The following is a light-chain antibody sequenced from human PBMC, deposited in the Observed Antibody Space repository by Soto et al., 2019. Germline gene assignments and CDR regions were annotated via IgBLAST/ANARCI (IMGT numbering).Light chain of an antibody. CDR2: AAS. V-gene: IGKV1-27*01. CDR3: QRYNNAPDT. CDR1: QALTNY. J-gene: IGKJ4*01. Sequence: DIQMTQSPSSLSASFGDRVTIPCRPGQALTNYLAWYQQKPGKVPKLLIYAASTLQSGVPSRFSGSGSETDFTLTISSLQPEDVATYYWQRYNNAPDTFGGGTRVEI.